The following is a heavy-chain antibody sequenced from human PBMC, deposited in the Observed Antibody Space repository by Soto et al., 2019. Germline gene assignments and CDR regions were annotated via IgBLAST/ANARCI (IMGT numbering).Heavy chain of an antibody. D-gene: IGHD3-22*01. CDR2: IIPIFGTA. Sequence: GASVKVSCKASGGTFSSYAISWVRQAPGQGLEWMGGIIPIFGTANYAQKFQGRVTITADESTSTAYMELSSLRSEDTAVYYCTRPYYYDSTGYQRYWGQGTLVTVSS. CDR3: TRPYYYDSTGYQRY. CDR1: GGTFSSYA. V-gene: IGHV1-69*13. J-gene: IGHJ4*02.